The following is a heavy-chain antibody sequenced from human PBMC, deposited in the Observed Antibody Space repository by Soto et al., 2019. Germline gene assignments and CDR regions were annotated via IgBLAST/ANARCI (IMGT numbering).Heavy chain of an antibody. CDR3: ARHGFGSLHGLVDV. CDR1: GGSITNYY. CDR2: IQYNGYS. Sequence: QVQLQESGPGLVKPSETLSLTCTVSGGSITNYYCSWFRQPPGKGLEWIGYIQYNGYSAYNLSLKRRVTMSMDTSKNQFSLTLASVTATDPVVSYGARHGFGSLHGLVDVWGQGTTVIVSS. V-gene: IGHV4-59*08. J-gene: IGHJ6*02. D-gene: IGHD3-10*01.